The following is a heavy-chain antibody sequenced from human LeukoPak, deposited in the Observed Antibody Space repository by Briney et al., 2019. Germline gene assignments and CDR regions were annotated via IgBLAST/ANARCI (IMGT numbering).Heavy chain of an antibody. V-gene: IGHV3-33*01. Sequence: PGGSLRLSCAASGFTFSSYGMHWVRQAPGKGLEWVAVIWYDGSNKYYADSVKGRFTISRDNSKNTLYLQMNSLRAEDTAVYYCARDHFDSGSYSGGIEPFDYWGQGTLVTVSS. CDR3: ARDHFDSGSYSGGIEPFDY. J-gene: IGHJ4*02. CDR2: IWYDGSNK. D-gene: IGHD1-26*01. CDR1: GFTFSSYG.